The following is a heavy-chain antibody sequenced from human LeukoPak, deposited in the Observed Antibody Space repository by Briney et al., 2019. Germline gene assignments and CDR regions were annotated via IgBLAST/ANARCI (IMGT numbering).Heavy chain of an antibody. CDR2: IYHSGST. CDR3: ARDVRYSGYDLGTDY. V-gene: IGHV4-38-2*02. Sequence: PSETLSLTCAVSGYSISSGYYWGWIRQPPGKGLEWIESIYHSGSTYYNPSLKSRVTISVDTSKNQFSLKLSSVTAADTAVYYCARDVRYSGYDLGTDYWGQGTLVTVSS. J-gene: IGHJ4*02. D-gene: IGHD5-12*01. CDR1: GYSISSGYY.